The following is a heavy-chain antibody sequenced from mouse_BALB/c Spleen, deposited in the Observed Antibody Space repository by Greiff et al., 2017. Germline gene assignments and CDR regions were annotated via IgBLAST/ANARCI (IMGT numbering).Heavy chain of an antibody. D-gene: IGHD2-10*02. V-gene: IGHV5-4*02. CDR1: GFTFSDYY. Sequence: EVQLVESGGGLVKPGGSLKLSCAASGFTFSDYYMYWVRQTPEKRLEWVATISDGGSYTYYPDSVKGRFTISRDNAKNNLYLQMSSLKSEDTAMYYCAREYGSYAMDYWGQGTSVTVSS. CDR2: ISDGGSYT. J-gene: IGHJ4*01. CDR3: AREYGSYAMDY.